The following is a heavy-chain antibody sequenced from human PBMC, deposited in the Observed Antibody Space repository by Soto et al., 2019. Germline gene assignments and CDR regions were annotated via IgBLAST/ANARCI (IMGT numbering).Heavy chain of an antibody. D-gene: IGHD6-6*01. Sequence: QVQLQQWGAGLLKPSETLSLTCAVYGGSFSGYYWSWIRQPPGKGLEWIGEINHSGSTNYNPSLTSRVTISVDTSKNQFSLKLSSVTAADTAVYYCARGMGAIAARSYYYYGMDVWGQGTTVTVSS. V-gene: IGHV4-34*01. J-gene: IGHJ6*02. CDR3: ARGMGAIAARSYYYYGMDV. CDR2: INHSGST. CDR1: GGSFSGYY.